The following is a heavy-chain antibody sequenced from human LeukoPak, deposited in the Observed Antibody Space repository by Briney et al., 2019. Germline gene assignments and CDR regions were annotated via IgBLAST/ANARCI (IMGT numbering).Heavy chain of an antibody. J-gene: IGHJ4*02. CDR3: ARTLTGTKESYFDY. CDR2: INPNSGGT. D-gene: IGHD1-20*01. V-gene: IGHV1-2*02. CDR1: GYTFTGYY. Sequence: SVKVSCKASGYTFTGYYMHWVRQAPGQGLEWMGWINPNSGGTNYAQKFQGRVTMTRDTSISTAYMELSRLRSDDTAVYYCARTLTGTKESYFDYWGQGTLVTVSS.